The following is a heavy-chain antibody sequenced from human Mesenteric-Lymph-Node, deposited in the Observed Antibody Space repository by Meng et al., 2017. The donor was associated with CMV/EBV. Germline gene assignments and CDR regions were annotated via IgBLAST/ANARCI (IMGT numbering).Heavy chain of an antibody. CDR3: AKDGDYYGSGSALSY. CDR1: GFTFSNYA. CDR2: ISGSGGST. V-gene: IGHV3-23*01. J-gene: IGHJ4*02. D-gene: IGHD3-10*01. Sequence: GESLKISCATSGFTFSNYAMSWVRQAPGKGLEWVSAISGSGGSTYYADSVKGRFTISRDNSKNTLYLQMNSLRAEDTAVYYCAKDGDYYGSGSALSYWGQGTLVTVSS.